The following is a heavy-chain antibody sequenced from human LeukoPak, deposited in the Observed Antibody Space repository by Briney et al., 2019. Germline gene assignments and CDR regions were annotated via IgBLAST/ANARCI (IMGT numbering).Heavy chain of an antibody. Sequence: PGGSLRLSCAASGFTVSSNYMSWVRQAPGKGLEWVSYISSSGSTIYYADSVKGRFTISRDNAKNSLYLQMNSLRAEDTAVYYCAELGITMIGGVWGKGTTVTISS. J-gene: IGHJ6*04. CDR3: AELGITMIGGV. D-gene: IGHD3-10*02. CDR1: GFTVSSNY. V-gene: IGHV3-11*04. CDR2: ISSSGSTI.